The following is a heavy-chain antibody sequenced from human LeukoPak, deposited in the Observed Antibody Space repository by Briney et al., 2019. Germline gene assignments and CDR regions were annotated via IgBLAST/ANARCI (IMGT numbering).Heavy chain of an antibody. V-gene: IGHV3-30*04. J-gene: IGHJ4*02. CDR3: ARDPTMIPWYYFDY. CDR1: GFTFSSYA. CDR2: ISYDGSNK. Sequence: GRSLRLSCAASGFTFSSYAMHWVRQAPGKGLDWVAVISYDGSNKYYADSVKGRFTISRDNSKNTLYLQMNSLRAEDTAVYYCARDPTMIPWYYFDYWGQGTLVTVSS. D-gene: IGHD3-22*01.